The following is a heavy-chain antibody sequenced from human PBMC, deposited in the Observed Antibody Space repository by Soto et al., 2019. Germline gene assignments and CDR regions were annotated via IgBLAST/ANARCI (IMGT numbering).Heavy chain of an antibody. Sequence: SETLSLTCTVSGGSISSGVYYWNWIRQHPGKGLEWIGYIYYSGSTNYNPSLKSRVTISVDTSKNQFSLKLSSVTAADTAVYYCASVTRTCISTSCYRYYYGMDVWGQGTTVTVSS. CDR1: GGSISSGVYY. CDR3: ASVTRTCISTSCYRYYYGMDV. V-gene: IGHV4-61*08. J-gene: IGHJ6*02. CDR2: IYYSGST. D-gene: IGHD2-2*02.